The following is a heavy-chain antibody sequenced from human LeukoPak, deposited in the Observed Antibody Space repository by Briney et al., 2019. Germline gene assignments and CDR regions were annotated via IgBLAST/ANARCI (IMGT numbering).Heavy chain of an antibody. CDR1: GFTFDDYA. D-gene: IGHD2-21*02. J-gene: IGHJ4*02. CDR2: ISWNSGSI. Sequence: PGRSLRLSCAASGFTFDDYAMHWVRQAPGKGLEWVSGISWNSGSIGYADSVKGRFTISRDNAKNSLYLQMSSLRAEDTAVYYCARDFGTIVVVTAIVDWGQGTLVTVSS. CDR3: ARDFGTIVVVTAIVD. V-gene: IGHV3-9*01.